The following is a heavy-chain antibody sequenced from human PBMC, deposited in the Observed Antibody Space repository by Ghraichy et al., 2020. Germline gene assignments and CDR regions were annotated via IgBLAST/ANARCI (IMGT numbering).Heavy chain of an antibody. J-gene: IGHJ6*02. CDR1: GYTFTGYY. Sequence: ASVKVSCKASGYTFTGYYIHWVRQAPGQGLEWMGWINPNTDGTNYAQKFQGWLTISRDTSISTAYMELRRLRSDDTAVYYCARGHDYYFYDMDVWGQGTAVTVSS. CDR2: INPNTDGT. CDR3: ARGHDYYFYDMDV. V-gene: IGHV1-2*04.